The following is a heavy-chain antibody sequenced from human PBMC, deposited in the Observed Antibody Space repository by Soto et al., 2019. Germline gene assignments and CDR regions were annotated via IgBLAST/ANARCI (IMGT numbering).Heavy chain of an antibody. CDR1: GYTFTSYY. J-gene: IGHJ4*02. CDR2: INPNSGGT. CDR3: ARVGQVAATGVLDY. Sequence: GASVKVSCKASGYTFTSYYMHWVRQAPGQGLEWMGWINPNSGGTNYAQKFQGWVTMTRDTSISTAYMELSRLRSDDTAVYYCARVGQVAATGVLDYWGQGTLVTVSS. V-gene: IGHV1-2*04. D-gene: IGHD2-15*01.